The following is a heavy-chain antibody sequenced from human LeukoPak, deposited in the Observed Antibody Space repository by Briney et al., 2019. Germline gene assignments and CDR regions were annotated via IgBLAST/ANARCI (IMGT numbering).Heavy chain of an antibody. D-gene: IGHD3-10*01. CDR1: GYTFTSYG. CDR3: ARDSSQNYYGSGSYYLFDY. Sequence: ASVKVSCKASGYTFTSYGISWVRQAPGQGLEWMGWISAYNGNTNYAQKLQGRVTMTTDTSTSTAYMELRSLRSDDTAMYYCARDSSQNYYGSGSYYLFDYWGQGTLVIVSS. CDR2: ISAYNGNT. V-gene: IGHV1-18*01. J-gene: IGHJ4*02.